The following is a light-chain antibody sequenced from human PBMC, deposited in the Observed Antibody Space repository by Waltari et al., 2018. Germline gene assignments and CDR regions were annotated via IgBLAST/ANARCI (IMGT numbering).Light chain of an antibody. CDR2: GNN. Sequence: QSVLTQPPSVSGTPGQRVTISCTGSSSHLGEGHHVQWYQKIPGTAPKLLIFGNNNRPSGVPDRFAGSKSGTSASLAITGLQAEDEGDYYCQSFDSRLSDGVVFGGGTKVTVL. V-gene: IGLV1-40*01. J-gene: IGLJ2*01. CDR3: QSFDSRLSDGVV. CDR1: SSHLGEGHH.